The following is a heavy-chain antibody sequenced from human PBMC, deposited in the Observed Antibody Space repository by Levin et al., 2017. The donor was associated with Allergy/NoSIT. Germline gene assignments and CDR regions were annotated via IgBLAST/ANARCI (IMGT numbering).Heavy chain of an antibody. J-gene: IGHJ6*02. Sequence: GGSLRLSCAASGFPLSRYGMHWVRQAPGKGLEWVAVISYDGSNKYYIDSVEGRFTISRDNSKNTVYLQMNSLRPEDPAVYYCAKDCSLVFGYYNCMDVWGQGTTVTVSS. CDR1: GFPLSRYG. CDR2: ISYDGSNK. D-gene: IGHD3-10*01. V-gene: IGHV3-30*18. CDR3: AKDCSLVFGYYNCMDV.